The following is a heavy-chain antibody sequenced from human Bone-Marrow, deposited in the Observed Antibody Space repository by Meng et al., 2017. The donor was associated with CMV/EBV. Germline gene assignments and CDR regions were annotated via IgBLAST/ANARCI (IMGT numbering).Heavy chain of an antibody. CDR2: INHSGST. CDR1: GGSFSGYY. J-gene: IGHJ5*02. D-gene: IGHD3-3*01. CDR3: ARGALRFLEWLPVGTNWFDP. V-gene: IGHV4-34*01. Sequence: GSLRLSCAVYGGSFSGYYWSWIRQPPGKGLEWIGEINHSGSTNYNPSLKSRVTISVDTSKNQFSLKLSSVTAADTAVYYCARGALRFLEWLPVGTNWFDPWGQGTLVTVSS.